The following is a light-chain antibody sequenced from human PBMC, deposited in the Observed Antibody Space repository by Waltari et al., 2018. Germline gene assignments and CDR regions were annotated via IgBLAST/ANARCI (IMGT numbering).Light chain of an antibody. Sequence: DIQMTQSPSTLSASVGDRVTITCRASQRFDGCLAWFQRRPGIAPKLLNYKTPTLEIGVPSRFSGSGSGTDYTLTISGLQPDDFATYYCQQYETYPFTFGGGTKVEI. J-gene: IGKJ4*01. CDR2: KTP. CDR3: QQYETYPFT. CDR1: QRFDGC. V-gene: IGKV1-5*03.